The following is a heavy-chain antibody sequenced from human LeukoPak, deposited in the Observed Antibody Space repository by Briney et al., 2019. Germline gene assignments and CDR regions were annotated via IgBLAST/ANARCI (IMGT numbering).Heavy chain of an antibody. D-gene: IGHD6-6*01. CDR3: AKEGFEYSSSYGYFDY. CDR1: GFTFSSYG. Sequence: PGGSLRLSCAASGFTFSSYGMHWVRQAPGKGLEWVAFIRYDGSNKYYADSVKGRFTISRDNSKNTLYLQMNSLRAEDTAVYYCAKEGFEYSSSYGYFDYWGQGTLVTVSS. CDR2: IRYDGSNK. V-gene: IGHV3-30*02. J-gene: IGHJ4*02.